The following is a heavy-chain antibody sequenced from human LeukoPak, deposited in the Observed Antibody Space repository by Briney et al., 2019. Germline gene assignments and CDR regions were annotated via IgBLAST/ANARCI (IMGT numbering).Heavy chain of an antibody. Sequence: GRSLRLSCAASGFTFSSYAMSWVRQAPGKGLEWVSAISGSGGSTYYADSVKGRFTISRDNSKNTLYLQMNSLRAEDTAVYYCAKDRSMTTVTPFDNWGQGTLVAVSS. J-gene: IGHJ4*02. CDR1: GFTFSSYA. V-gene: IGHV3-23*01. CDR3: AKDRSMTTVTPFDN. CDR2: ISGSGGST. D-gene: IGHD4-17*01.